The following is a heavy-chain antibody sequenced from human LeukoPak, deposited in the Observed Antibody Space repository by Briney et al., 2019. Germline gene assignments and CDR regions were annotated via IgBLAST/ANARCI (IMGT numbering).Heavy chain of an antibody. V-gene: IGHV4-39*01. CDR3: ARHVRVGSTSCFADY. Sequence: SETLSLTCTVSGGSISSSSYYWGWIRQPPGKGLEWIGSIYYSGSTYYNPSLKSRVTISVDTSKNQFSLKLSSVTAADTAVYYCARHVRVGSTSCFADYWGQGTLVTVSS. CDR1: GGSISSSSYY. CDR2: IYYSGST. D-gene: IGHD2-2*01. J-gene: IGHJ4*02.